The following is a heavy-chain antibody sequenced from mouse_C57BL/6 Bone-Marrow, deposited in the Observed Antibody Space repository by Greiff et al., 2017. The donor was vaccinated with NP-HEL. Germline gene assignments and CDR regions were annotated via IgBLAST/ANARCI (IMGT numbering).Heavy chain of an antibody. J-gene: IGHJ2*01. CDR2: INYDGSST. V-gene: IGHV5-16*01. CDR3: ARGYARYYFDY. CDR1: GFTFSDYY. D-gene: IGHD6-5*01. Sequence: VQLKQSEGGLVQPGSSMKLSCTASGFTFSDYYMAWVRQVPEKGLEWVANINYDGSSTYYLDSLKSRFIISRDNAKNSLYLQMSSLKSEDTATYYCARGYARYYFDYWGQGTTLTVSS.